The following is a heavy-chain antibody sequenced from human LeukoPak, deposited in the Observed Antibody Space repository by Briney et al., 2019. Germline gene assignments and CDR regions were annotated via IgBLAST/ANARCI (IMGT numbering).Heavy chain of an antibody. J-gene: IGHJ4*02. V-gene: IGHV3-74*01. CDR1: GFSFSGHW. CDR3: ARGPNSNWSGLDF. Sequence: GGSLRLSCTASGFSFSGHWMHWARQLPGKGLVWVSRISPTGSTTSYADSVKGLFTVSRDNAKNTLYLQVNNLRAEDTAVYYCARGPNSNWSGLDFWGQGTLLTVSS. CDR2: ISPTGSTT. D-gene: IGHD6-6*01.